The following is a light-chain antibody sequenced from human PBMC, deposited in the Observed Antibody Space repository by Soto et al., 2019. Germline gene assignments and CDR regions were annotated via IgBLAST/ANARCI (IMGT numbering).Light chain of an antibody. J-gene: IGLJ2*01. CDR2: DVS. V-gene: IGLV2-11*01. Sequence: SALTQPRSVSGSPGQSVTISCTGTSSDVGGYNYVSWYQQHPGNAPKLMIYDVSKRPSGVPDRFSGSKSGNTASLTISGLQAEDEADYYCCSYAGSSLFGGGTKVTVL. CDR1: SSDVGGYNY. CDR3: CSYAGSSL.